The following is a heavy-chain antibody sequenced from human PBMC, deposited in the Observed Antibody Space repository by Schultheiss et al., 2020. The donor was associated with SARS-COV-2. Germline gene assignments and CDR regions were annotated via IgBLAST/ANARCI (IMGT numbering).Heavy chain of an antibody. D-gene: IGHD5-18*01. Sequence: GGSLRLSCAASGFTFSSYWMNWVRRAPGKGLEWIAYISRSGTTMLYADSVKGRFTISRDNAKNSLFLQMNSLRDEDTAVYYCARDTMDTAMVTHPSFADYWGQGTLVTVSS. CDR3: ARDTMDTAMVTHPSFADY. V-gene: IGHV3-48*02. CDR1: GFTFSSYW. J-gene: IGHJ4*02. CDR2: ISRSGTTM.